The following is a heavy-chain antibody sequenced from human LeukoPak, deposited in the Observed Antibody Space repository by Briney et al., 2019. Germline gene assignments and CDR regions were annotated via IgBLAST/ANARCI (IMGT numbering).Heavy chain of an antibody. CDR1: GFTFSSYS. J-gene: IGHJ4*02. Sequence: GGSLRLSCAASGFTFSSYSMNWVRQAPGKGLEWVSSISSSSSYIYYADSVKGRFTISRDNAKNSLYLQMNSLRAEDTAVYYCARDSEWPVQTPWYWGQGTLVTVSS. CDR3: ARDSEWPVQTPWY. D-gene: IGHD6-19*01. V-gene: IGHV3-21*01. CDR2: ISSSSSYI.